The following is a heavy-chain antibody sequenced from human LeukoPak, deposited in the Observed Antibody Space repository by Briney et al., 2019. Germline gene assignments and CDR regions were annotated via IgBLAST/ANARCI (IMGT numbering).Heavy chain of an antibody. J-gene: IGHJ4*02. CDR3: ARDPSGYFNY. CDR1: GGSVSSGNYY. V-gene: IGHV4-61*01. Sequence: SETLSLTCTVSGGSVSSGNYYWSWIRQPPGKGLDWIGYIYYSGSTNYNPSLKSRVTISVDTSKNQFSLRLSSVTAADTAVYYCARDPSGYFNYWGQGTLATVSP. D-gene: IGHD3-22*01. CDR2: IYYSGST.